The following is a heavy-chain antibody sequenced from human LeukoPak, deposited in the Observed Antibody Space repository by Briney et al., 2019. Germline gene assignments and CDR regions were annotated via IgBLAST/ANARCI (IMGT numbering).Heavy chain of an antibody. Sequence: SETLSLTCTVSGGSISSYYWSWIGQPPGKGLEWIGYIYYSGTTNYNPSLKSRVTISVDTSKNQFSLKLSSVTAADTAVYYCARGVYIAAAQYGYWGQGTLVTVSS. D-gene: IGHD6-13*01. CDR2: IYYSGTT. J-gene: IGHJ4*02. CDR3: ARGVYIAAAQYGY. CDR1: GGSISSYY. V-gene: IGHV4-59*01.